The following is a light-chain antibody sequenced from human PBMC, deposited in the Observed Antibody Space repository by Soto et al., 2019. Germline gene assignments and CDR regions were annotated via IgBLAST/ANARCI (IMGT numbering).Light chain of an antibody. V-gene: IGKV3-11*01. CDR1: QSVSSY. J-gene: IGKJ2*01. CDR3: QQRSKWYT. Sequence: EIVLTQSPATLSLSPGERATLSCRASQSVSSYLAWYQQKPGQAPRLLIYDASSRATDIPARFSGSGSGTDFTLTISSLEPEDFAVYYCQQRSKWYTFGQGTKLEIK. CDR2: DAS.